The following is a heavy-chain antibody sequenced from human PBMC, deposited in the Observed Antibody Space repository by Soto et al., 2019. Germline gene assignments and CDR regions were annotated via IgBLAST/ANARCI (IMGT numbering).Heavy chain of an antibody. D-gene: IGHD6-13*01. CDR3: ATEYRSRWDPLFDD. V-gene: IGHV3-43*01. CDR1: GFTFEDFI. Sequence: EVQLVESGGVGVQPGGSLRLSCAASGFTFEDFIMHWVRQPPGNGLECVYLINWDGGDTLYDDSVTSRFTISRDNSKSSLFLQMNGLRTEDSALYYCATEYRSRWDPLFDDWGQGPLVTVAS. J-gene: IGHJ4*02. CDR2: INWDGGDT.